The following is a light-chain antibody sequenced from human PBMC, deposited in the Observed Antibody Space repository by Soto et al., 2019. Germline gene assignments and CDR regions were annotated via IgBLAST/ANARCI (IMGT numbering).Light chain of an antibody. V-gene: IGKV3-20*01. J-gene: IGKJ1*01. CDR2: GAS. CDR3: QQYEAVVT. Sequence: EIVLTQSPGTLSLSPGERATLSCRASQSVSSSYLGWYQQKPGQAPRLLMYGASSRATGIPERFSGSGSGTDFTLTISRLEPEDVAVYYCQQYEAVVTFGQGTKGDIK. CDR1: QSVSSSY.